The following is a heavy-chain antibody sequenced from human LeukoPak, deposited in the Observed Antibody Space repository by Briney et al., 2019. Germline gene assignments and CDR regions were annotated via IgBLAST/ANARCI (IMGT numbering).Heavy chain of an antibody. CDR3: AKRAPAAGKWYYFDY. Sequence: PGGSLRLSCAASGFTFSSFAMSWVRQAPGKGLEWVSVISDSGGYTYYADSVRGRFTISRDNSKNTLYLQVNSLRAEDTAVYYCAKRAPAAGKWYYFDYWGQGTLVTVSS. CDR2: ISDSGGYT. J-gene: IGHJ4*02. V-gene: IGHV3-23*01. CDR1: GFTFSSFA. D-gene: IGHD6-13*01.